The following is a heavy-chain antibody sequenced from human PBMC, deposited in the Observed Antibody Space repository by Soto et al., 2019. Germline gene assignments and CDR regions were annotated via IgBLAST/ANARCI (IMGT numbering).Heavy chain of an antibody. Sequence: PSETLSLTCTVSGGSISSYYWSWIRQPAGKGLEWIGRFYTSGSTNYNPSLKSRVTMSVDTSKNQFSLNLSSVTAADTAVYYCARDRVTLANDAFDIWGQGTTVTVSS. CDR1: GGSISSYY. CDR2: FYTSGST. J-gene: IGHJ3*02. CDR3: ARDRVTLANDAFDI. D-gene: IGHD3-10*01. V-gene: IGHV4-4*07.